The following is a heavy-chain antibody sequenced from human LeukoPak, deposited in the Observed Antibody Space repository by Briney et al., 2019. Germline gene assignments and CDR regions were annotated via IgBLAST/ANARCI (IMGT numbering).Heavy chain of an antibody. Sequence: GGSLRLSCAASGFTFSTYGITWVRQAPGKGLEWVSSIFPSGGEIHYADSVRGRFTISRDNSKSILSLQMNSLRAEDTAIYYCATYRQVLLPFESWGQGTLVTVSS. CDR3: ATYRQVLLPFES. J-gene: IGHJ4*02. CDR2: IFPSGGEI. D-gene: IGHD5-18*01. CDR1: GFTFSTYG. V-gene: IGHV3-23*01.